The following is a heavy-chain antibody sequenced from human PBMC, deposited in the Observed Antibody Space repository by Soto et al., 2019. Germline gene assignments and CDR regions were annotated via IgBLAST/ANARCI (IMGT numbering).Heavy chain of an antibody. CDR1: GYTFTSYD. J-gene: IGHJ5*02. V-gene: IGHV1-8*01. D-gene: IGHD3-3*01. Sequence: ASVKVSCKASGYTFTSYDINWVRQATGQGLEWMGWMNPNSGNTGYAQKFQGRVTTTRNTSISTAYMELSSLRSEDTAVYYCARGGGTIFGVVTNWFDPWGQGTLVTVSS. CDR3: ARGGGTIFGVVTNWFDP. CDR2: MNPNSGNT.